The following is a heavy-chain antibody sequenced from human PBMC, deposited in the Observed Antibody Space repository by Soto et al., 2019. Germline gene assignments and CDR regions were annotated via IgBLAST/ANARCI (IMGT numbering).Heavy chain of an antibody. CDR1: GGTFSSYA. J-gene: IGHJ6*02. CDR3: ARSQGSSTSLEIYYYYYYGMDG. Sequence: QVQLVQSGAEVKKPGSSVKVSCKASGGTFSSYAISWVRQAPGQGLEWMGGIIPIAETTNYAQKFQGRVTNTADESKSTTYMELSSLSSEDPAVYYCARSQGSSTSLEIYYYYYYGMDGWGQGTTVTVS. CDR2: IIPIAETT. V-gene: IGHV1-69*01. D-gene: IGHD2-2*01.